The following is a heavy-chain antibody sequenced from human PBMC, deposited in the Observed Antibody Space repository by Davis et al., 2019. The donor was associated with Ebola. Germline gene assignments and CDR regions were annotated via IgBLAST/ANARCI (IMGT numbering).Heavy chain of an antibody. CDR1: GFTFSGSA. V-gene: IGHV3-30*04. CDR2: ISYDGSNK. J-gene: IGHJ6*02. CDR3: AKDLTFWRGCMDV. D-gene: IGHD3-3*01. Sequence: GGSLRLSCAALGFTFSGSAMHGVRKAPGKGLEWVAVISYDGSNKYYADSVKGRFTISRDNSKNTLYLQMNSLRAEDTAVYYCAKDLTFWRGCMDVWGQGTTVTVSS.